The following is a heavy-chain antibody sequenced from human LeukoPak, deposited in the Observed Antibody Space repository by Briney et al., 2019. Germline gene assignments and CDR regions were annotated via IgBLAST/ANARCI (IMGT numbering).Heavy chain of an antibody. J-gene: IGHJ2*01. CDR3: ARDKYDSSGYELDL. CDR2: INPNSGGT. V-gene: IGHV1-2*02. CDR1: GYTFTDYY. D-gene: IGHD3-22*01. Sequence: ASVKVSCKASGYTFTDYYMHWVRQAPGQGLEWMGWINPNSGGTNYAQKFQGRVTMTRDTSISTAYMELSRLRSDGTAVYYCARDKYDSSGYELDLWGRGTLVTVSS.